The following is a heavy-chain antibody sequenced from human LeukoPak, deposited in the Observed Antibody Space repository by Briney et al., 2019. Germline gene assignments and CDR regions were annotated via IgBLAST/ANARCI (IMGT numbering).Heavy chain of an antibody. CDR1: GGTFSSYA. CDR3: ARADYDFWSGHYYYYGMDV. V-gene: IGHV1-69*04. Sequence: SVKASCKASGGTFSSYAISWVRQAPGQGLEWMGRIIPILGIANYAQKFQGRVTITADKSTSTAYMELSSLRSEDTAVYYCARADYDFWSGHYYYYGMDVWGQGTTVTVSS. CDR2: IIPILGIA. J-gene: IGHJ6*02. D-gene: IGHD3-3*01.